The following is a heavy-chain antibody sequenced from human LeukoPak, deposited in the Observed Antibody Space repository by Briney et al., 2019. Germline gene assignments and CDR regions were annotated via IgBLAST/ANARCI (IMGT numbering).Heavy chain of an antibody. CDR1: GGSVSSGSYY. J-gene: IGHJ6*02. CDR2: ISSGGSTI. CDR3: ARGIAVGSGYYYGMDV. D-gene: IGHD6-19*01. Sequence: LSLTCTVSGGSVSSGSYYWSWIRQAPGKGLEWVSYISSGGSTIYYADSVKGRFTISRDNAKNSLYLQMNSLRAEDTAVYYCARGIAVGSGYYYGMDVWGQGTTVTVSS. V-gene: IGHV3-11*01.